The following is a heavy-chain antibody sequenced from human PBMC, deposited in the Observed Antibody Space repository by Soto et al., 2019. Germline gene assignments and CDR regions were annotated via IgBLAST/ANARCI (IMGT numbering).Heavy chain of an antibody. J-gene: IGHJ4*02. V-gene: IGHV3-33*01. CDR1: GFSFGGYG. CDR3: ARDGVGATTYFGYFDY. Sequence: QVQLVESGGGVVQPGRSLRLSCAASGFSFGGYGMHWVRQAPGKGLEWVAVIRYDGSNEYYADSAKGRFTISRDNSKNTPYLQMNSLRAEDTAVYYCARDGVGATTYFGYFDYWGQGTLVTVSS. CDR2: IRYDGSNE. D-gene: IGHD1-26*01.